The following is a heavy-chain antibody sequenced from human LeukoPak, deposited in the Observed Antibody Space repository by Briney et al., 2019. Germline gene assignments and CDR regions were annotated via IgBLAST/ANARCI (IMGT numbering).Heavy chain of an antibody. CDR3: ARRYCSSSSCLLDY. J-gene: IGHJ4*02. CDR1: GFTFSSYE. D-gene: IGHD2-2*01. V-gene: IGHV3-48*03. Sequence: HAGGSLRLSCTASGFTFSSYEMNWVRQAPGKGLEWLSYINTGGSTIFYTDSLKGRFTISRDNAKKLLYLQMNSLSSEDTAIYYCARRYCSSSSCLLDYWGQGTLVTVSS. CDR2: INTGGSTI.